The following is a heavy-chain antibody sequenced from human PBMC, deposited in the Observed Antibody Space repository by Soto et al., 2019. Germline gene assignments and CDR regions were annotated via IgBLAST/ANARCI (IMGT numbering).Heavy chain of an antibody. CDR3: ARDDGLQLERLPVDY. D-gene: IGHD1-1*01. CDR1: GFTFSSYA. V-gene: IGHV3-30-3*01. J-gene: IGHJ4*02. CDR2: ISYDGSNK. Sequence: GGSLRLSCAASGFTFSSYAMHWVRQAPGKGLEWVAVISYDGSNKYYADSVKGRFTISRDNSKNTLYLQMNSLRAEDTAVYYCARDDGLQLERLPVDYWGQGTLVTVSS.